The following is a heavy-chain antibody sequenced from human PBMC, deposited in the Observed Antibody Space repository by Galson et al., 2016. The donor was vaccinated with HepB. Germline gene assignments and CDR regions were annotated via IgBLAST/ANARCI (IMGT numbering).Heavy chain of an antibody. CDR3: ARGFDP. J-gene: IGHJ5*02. V-gene: IGHV1-8*01. Sequence: SVKVSCKASGYTFTSYDINWVRQASGQGLEWMGWMNPNTGNTAYAQKFQGRVTMTSDTSISTAYMELSGLRAEDTAVYYCARGFDPWGHGTLITVSS. CDR1: GYTFTSYD. CDR2: MNPNTGNT.